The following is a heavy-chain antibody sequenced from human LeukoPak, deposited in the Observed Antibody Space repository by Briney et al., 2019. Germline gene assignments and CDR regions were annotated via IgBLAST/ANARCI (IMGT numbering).Heavy chain of an antibody. V-gene: IGHV4-59*01. CDR2: IYYSGST. Sequence: SETLSLTCTVSGGSIGSYYWSWIRQPPGKGLEWIGYIYYSGSTNYNPSLKSRVTISVDTSKNQFSLKLSSVTAADTAVYYCARGSYGSGSDYWGQGTLVTVSS. D-gene: IGHD3-10*01. J-gene: IGHJ4*02. CDR1: GGSIGSYY. CDR3: ARGSYGSGSDY.